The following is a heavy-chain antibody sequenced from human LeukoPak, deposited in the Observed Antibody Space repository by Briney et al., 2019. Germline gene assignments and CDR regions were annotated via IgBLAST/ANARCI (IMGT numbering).Heavy chain of an antibody. V-gene: IGHV3-53*01. J-gene: IGHJ4*02. D-gene: IGHD5-12*01. Sequence: GGSLRLSCAASGFTVSSNYMSWVRQAPGKGLEWVSVLYSGGSTYYADSVGGRFTISRDNSKNTLYLQMNSLRAEDTAVYYCARGLPVANPNFDSWGQGTLVTVSS. CDR3: ARGLPVANPNFDS. CDR2: LYSGGST. CDR1: GFTVSSNY.